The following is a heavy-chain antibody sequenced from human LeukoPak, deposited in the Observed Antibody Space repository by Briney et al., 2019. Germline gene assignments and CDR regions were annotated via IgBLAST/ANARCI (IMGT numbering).Heavy chain of an antibody. Sequence: ASVKVSCKASGYTFTSCGISWVRQAPGQGLEWMGWISAYNGNTNYAQKLQGRVTMTTDTSTSTAYMELRSLRSDDTAVYYCARDRKVAVAGRPDYWGQGTLVTVSS. V-gene: IGHV1-18*01. D-gene: IGHD6-19*01. CDR3: ARDRKVAVAGRPDY. CDR1: GYTFTSCG. J-gene: IGHJ4*02. CDR2: ISAYNGNT.